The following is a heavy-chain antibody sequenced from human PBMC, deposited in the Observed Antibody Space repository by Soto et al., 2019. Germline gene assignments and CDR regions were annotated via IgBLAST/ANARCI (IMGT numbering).Heavy chain of an antibody. J-gene: IGHJ6*02. CDR2: IWYDGSNK. CDR1: GFTFSGHA. Sequence: QVQVVESGGGVVQPGRSLRLSCTASGFTFSGHAMHWVRQPPGKGLEWVAQIWYDGSNKYYADSVKGRFTISRDNSKNTLYVQMDSLSVEDTAVYYCARDGQSLAPYALDVWGQGTSVIVSS. V-gene: IGHV3-33*01. D-gene: IGHD6-19*01. CDR3: ARDGQSLAPYALDV.